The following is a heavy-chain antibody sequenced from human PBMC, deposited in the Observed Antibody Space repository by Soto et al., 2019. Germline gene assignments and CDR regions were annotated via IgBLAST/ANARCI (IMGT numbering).Heavy chain of an antibody. CDR3: ASEQLVLGYMDV. J-gene: IGHJ6*03. CDR1: GFTFSSYS. CDR2: ISSSSSTI. V-gene: IGHV3-48*01. Sequence: GGSLRLSCAASGFTFSSYSMNWVRQAPGKGLEWVSYISSSSSTIYYADSVKGRFTISRDNAKNSLYLQMNSLRAEDTAVYYCASEQLVLGYMDVWGKGTTVTVSS. D-gene: IGHD6-13*01.